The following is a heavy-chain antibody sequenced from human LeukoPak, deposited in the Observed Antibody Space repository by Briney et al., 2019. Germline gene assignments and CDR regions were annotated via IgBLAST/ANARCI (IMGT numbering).Heavy chain of an antibody. Sequence: SETLSLTCTVSGGSISGYYWSWLRQPPGKGLEWIGYIYYRGTTNYNPSLKSRVTISIDTSKNQFSLKVSSVTAADTAVYYCAKGGPEASAGLSWFDPWGQGTLVTVSS. CDR3: AKGGPEASAGLSWFDP. V-gene: IGHV4-59*01. D-gene: IGHD1-14*01. CDR2: IYYRGTT. J-gene: IGHJ5*02. CDR1: GGSISGYY.